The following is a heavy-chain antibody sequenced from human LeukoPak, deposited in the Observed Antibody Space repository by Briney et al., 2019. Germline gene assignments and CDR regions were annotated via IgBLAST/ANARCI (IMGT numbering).Heavy chain of an antibody. Sequence: ASVKVSCKASGYTFTSYGISWVRQAPGQGLEWMGWISAYNGNTNYAQKLQGRVTMTEDTSTDTAYMELSSLRSEDTAVYYCATQSSSWSDAFDIWGQGTMVTVSS. V-gene: IGHV1-18*01. D-gene: IGHD6-13*01. J-gene: IGHJ3*02. CDR2: ISAYNGNT. CDR3: ATQSSSWSDAFDI. CDR1: GYTFTSYG.